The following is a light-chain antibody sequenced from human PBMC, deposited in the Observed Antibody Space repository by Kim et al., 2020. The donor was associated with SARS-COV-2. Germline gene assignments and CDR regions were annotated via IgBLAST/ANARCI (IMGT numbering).Light chain of an antibody. J-gene: IGLJ2*01. CDR3: QVWDSSDDHHVV. CDR2: YDR. CDR1: NIGTKS. V-gene: IGLV3-21*04. Sequence: SYELTQPPSVSVAPGKTARITCGGNNIGTKSVHWYQQRPGQAPVLVISYDRDRPSGIPERISGSNSGNTATLTISRVEAGDEADYYCQVWDSSDDHHVVFGGGTQLTVL.